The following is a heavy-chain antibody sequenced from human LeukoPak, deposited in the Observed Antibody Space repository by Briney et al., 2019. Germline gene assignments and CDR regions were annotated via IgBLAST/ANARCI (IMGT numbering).Heavy chain of an antibody. J-gene: IGHJ4*02. CDR3: ARLYYDSSGSFDY. D-gene: IGHD3-22*01. CDR1: GGSISSGGYY. V-gene: IGHV4-31*03. Sequence: PSETLSLTCTVSGGSISSGGYYWSWIRQHPGKGLEWIGYIYYSGSTYYNPSLKSRVTISVDTSKNQFSLKLSSVTAADTAVYYCARLYYDSSGSFDYWGQGTLVTVSS. CDR2: IYYSGST.